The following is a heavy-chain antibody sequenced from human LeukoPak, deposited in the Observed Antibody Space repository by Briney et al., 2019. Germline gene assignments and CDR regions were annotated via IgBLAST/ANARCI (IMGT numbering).Heavy chain of an antibody. CDR2: IRYSGRT. J-gene: IGHJ4*02. Sequence: SETLSLTCTASDDSISRDFWTWIRQPPGKGLEWIGYIRYSGRTEYNPSLKSRVTISIQTSKNQFSLKLTSVTAADTAIYYCARLPDVSGCTFDYWGQGILVTVSS. D-gene: IGHD6-19*01. CDR1: DDSISRDF. V-gene: IGHV4-59*01. CDR3: ARLPDVSGCTFDY.